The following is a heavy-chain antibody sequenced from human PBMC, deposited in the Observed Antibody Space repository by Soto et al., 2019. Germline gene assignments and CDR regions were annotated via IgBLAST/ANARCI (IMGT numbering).Heavy chain of an antibody. D-gene: IGHD5-18*01. CDR2: IDPSDSYT. V-gene: IGHV5-10-1*01. Sequence: PGESLKISCKGSGYSFTSYWISWVRQMPGKGLEWMGRIDPSDSYTNYSPSFQGHVTISADKSISTAYLQWSSLKASDTAMYYCETPTAYPYYYGMDVWGQGTTVTVSS. J-gene: IGHJ6*02. CDR3: ETPTAYPYYYGMDV. CDR1: GYSFTSYW.